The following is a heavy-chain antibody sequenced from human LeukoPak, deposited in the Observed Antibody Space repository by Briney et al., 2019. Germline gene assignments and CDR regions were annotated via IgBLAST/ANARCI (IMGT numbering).Heavy chain of an antibody. J-gene: IGHJ6*02. CDR3: AKGSYCSGGSCYSVDYYYYGMDV. CDR1: GLTFSSYA. D-gene: IGHD2-15*01. Sequence: PGGSLRLSCAASGLTFSSYAMSWVRQAPGKGLEWVSAISGSGGSTYYADSVKGRFTISRDNSKNTLYLQMNSLRAEDTAVYYCAKGSYCSGGSCYSVDYYYYGMDVRGQGTTVTVSS. V-gene: IGHV3-23*01. CDR2: ISGSGGST.